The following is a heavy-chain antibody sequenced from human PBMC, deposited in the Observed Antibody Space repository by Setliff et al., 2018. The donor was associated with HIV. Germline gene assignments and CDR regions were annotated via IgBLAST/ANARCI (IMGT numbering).Heavy chain of an antibody. CDR1: GGSFSGYY. J-gene: IGHJ4*02. CDR2: MHYSGST. CDR3: ARSSTPDTRAYYPDY. V-gene: IGHV4-34*01. D-gene: IGHD3-22*01. Sequence: SETLSLTCAVYGGSFSGYYWSWIRQPPGKGLEWIGSMHYSGSTYYNPSLTSRVTISVNTSKNQFSLKLTSVTAADTAVYYCARSSTPDTRAYYPDYWGQGTLVTVSS.